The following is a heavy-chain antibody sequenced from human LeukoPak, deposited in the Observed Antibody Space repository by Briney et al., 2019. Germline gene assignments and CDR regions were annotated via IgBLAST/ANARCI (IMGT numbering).Heavy chain of an antibody. V-gene: IGHV3-21*01. CDR1: GFTFSSYS. CDR2: ISSSSSYI. D-gene: IGHD6-19*01. Sequence: GGSLRLSCAASGFTFSSYSMNWVRQAPGKGLEWVSSISSSSSYIYYADSVKGRFTISRDNAKNTLYLQMNSLRAEDTAVYYCARSAVAGTFDYWGQGTLVTVSS. CDR3: ARSAVAGTFDY. J-gene: IGHJ4*02.